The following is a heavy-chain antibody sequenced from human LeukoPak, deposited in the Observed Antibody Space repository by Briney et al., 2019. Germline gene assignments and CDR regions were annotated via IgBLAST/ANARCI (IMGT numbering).Heavy chain of an antibody. V-gene: IGHV3-30*01. J-gene: IGHJ6*02. CDR3: ARATARDAFNYYGVDV. CDR1: GFSFSSYA. D-gene: IGHD6-6*01. Sequence: GGSLRLSCAASGFSFSSYAMQWVRQAPGKGLEWVATMSYEGGFKFYPDSVKGRFTISGDNSKNTLFLQMNNLTVEDTAVYYCARATARDAFNYYGVDVWGQGTTVTVSS. CDR2: MSYEGGFK.